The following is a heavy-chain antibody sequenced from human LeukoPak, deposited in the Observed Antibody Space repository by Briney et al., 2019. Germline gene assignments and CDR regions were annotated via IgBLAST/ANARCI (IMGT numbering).Heavy chain of an antibody. CDR1: GYSFTGYY. D-gene: IGHD3-22*01. J-gene: IGHJ1*01. CDR2: INPNSGGT. V-gene: IGHV1-2*06. Sequence: GASVKVSCKASGYSFTGYYMHWVRQAPGQGLEWIGRINPNSGGTNYAQKFQGRVTMTRDTSISTAYMELSRLRSDDTAVYYCARDSSGSDSSGLGHWGQGTLVTVSS. CDR3: ARDSSGSDSSGLGH.